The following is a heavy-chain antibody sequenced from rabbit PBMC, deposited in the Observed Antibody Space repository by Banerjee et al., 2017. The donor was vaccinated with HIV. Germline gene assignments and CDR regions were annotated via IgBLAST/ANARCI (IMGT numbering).Heavy chain of an antibody. Sequence: QSLEESGGDLVKPGASLTLTCTAYGFSFSSGYYMCWVRQAPGKGLEWNACIDTGTGDTYYASWAKGRFTISNTSSTTVTLQTTSLTGVDTATYFCARDGVGYTFDLELWGPGHPRLRL. CDR2: IDTGTGDT. J-gene: IGHJ4*01. V-gene: IGHV1S40*01. CDR1: GFSFSSGYY. D-gene: IGHD3-1*01. CDR3: ARDGVGYTFDLEL.